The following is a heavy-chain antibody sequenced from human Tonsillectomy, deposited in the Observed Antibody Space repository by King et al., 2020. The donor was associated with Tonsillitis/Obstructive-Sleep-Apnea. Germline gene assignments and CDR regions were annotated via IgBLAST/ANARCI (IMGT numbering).Heavy chain of an antibody. D-gene: IGHD6-19*01. CDR3: ARHPGMAVAATQDFYYYGMDV. CDR2: IDPSDSCT. CDR1: GYSFTSYW. V-gene: IGHV5-10-1*03. J-gene: IGHJ6*02. Sequence: QLVQSGAEVKKPGESLRISCKGSGYSFTSYWISWVRQMPGQGLEWMGRIDPSDSCTNYSPSFQGHVTISADKSISTAYLQWSSLRASDTAMYYCARHPGMAVAATQDFYYYGMDVWGRGTTVTVSS.